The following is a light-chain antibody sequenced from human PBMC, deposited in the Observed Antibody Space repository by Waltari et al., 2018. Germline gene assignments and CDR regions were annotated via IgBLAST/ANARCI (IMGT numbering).Light chain of an antibody. CDR2: WAS. J-gene: IGKJ1*01. CDR3: QQYYRSRT. Sequence: DIVMTQSPDPMAVSLGDRDTIDCKSRQSVFYRSDNKNYLAWYQHKPGQPPKLLFYWASTRESGVPDRFSASGSGTDFTLTINNLQAEDVAVYYCQQYYRSRTFGQGTKVEIK. CDR1: QSVFYRSDNKNY. V-gene: IGKV4-1*01.